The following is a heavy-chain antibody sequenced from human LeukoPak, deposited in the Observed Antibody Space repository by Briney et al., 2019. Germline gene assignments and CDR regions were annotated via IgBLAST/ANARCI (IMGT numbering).Heavy chain of an antibody. J-gene: IGHJ4*02. CDR1: GFIFSSYG. Sequence: GRSLRLSCAASGFIFSSYGMHWVRQAPGKGLEWVALIWNDGTNEYYTDSVKGRFTISRANSKNTLYLQMNSLRAEDTAVYYCARVPYCSGGRCSSCIDHWGQGTLVTVSS. CDR3: ARVPYCSGGRCSSCIDH. CDR2: IWNDGTNE. D-gene: IGHD2-15*01. V-gene: IGHV3-33*01.